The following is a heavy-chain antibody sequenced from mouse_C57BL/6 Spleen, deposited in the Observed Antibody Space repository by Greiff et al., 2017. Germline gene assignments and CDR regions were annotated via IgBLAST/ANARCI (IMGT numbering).Heavy chain of an antibody. J-gene: IGHJ1*03. Sequence: VQLQQSGAELVRPGTSVKVSCKASGYAFTNYLIEWVKQRPGQGLEWIGVINPGSGGTNYNEKFKGKATLTADKSSSTAYMQLSSLTSADSAVYFCARGGDWDEEGYFDVWGTGTTVTVSS. CDR2: INPGSGGT. V-gene: IGHV1-54*01. D-gene: IGHD4-1*01. CDR1: GYAFTNYL. CDR3: ARGGDWDEEGYFDV.